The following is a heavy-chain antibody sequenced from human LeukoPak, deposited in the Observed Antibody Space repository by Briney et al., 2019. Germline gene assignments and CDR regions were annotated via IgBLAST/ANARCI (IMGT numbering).Heavy chain of an antibody. CDR3: ARDLGIHCASISCPPDF. V-gene: IGHV1-2*02. CDR2: INPNSGGT. Sequence: ASVKVSCKASGYTFTDYFMHWVRQAPGQGLEWMGWINPNSGGTNYAQKFQGRVTMTRDTSISTFYMDLSGLRSDDTAVYYCARDLGIHCASISCPPDFWGQGTLVTVSA. D-gene: IGHD2-2*01. J-gene: IGHJ4*02. CDR1: GYTFTDYF.